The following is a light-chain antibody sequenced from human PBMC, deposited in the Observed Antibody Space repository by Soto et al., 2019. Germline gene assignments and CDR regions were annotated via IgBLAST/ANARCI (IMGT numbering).Light chain of an antibody. CDR1: QSVSSSY. CDR3: QQYGSSFWA. J-gene: IGKJ1*01. V-gene: IGKV3-20*01. Sequence: EIVMTQSPATLSVSPGGRATLSCRASQSVSSSYLAWYQQKPGQAPRLLIYGASSRATGIPDRFSGSGSGTDFTLTISRLEPEDFAVYYCQQYGSSFWAFGQGTKVDIK. CDR2: GAS.